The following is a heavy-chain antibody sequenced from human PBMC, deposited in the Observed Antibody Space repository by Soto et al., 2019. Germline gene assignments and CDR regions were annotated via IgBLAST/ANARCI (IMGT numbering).Heavy chain of an antibody. J-gene: IGHJ6*02. D-gene: IGHD3-10*01. V-gene: IGHV1-69*13. Sequence: SVKLSCKDCRGTFSIYAIIWVRQAPGQGLEWMGGIIPIFGTANYAQKFQGRVTITADESTSTAYMELSSLRSEDTAVYYCAGGVTYYYGSGSYPEYYYYYYGMDVWGQGTTVTVSS. CDR1: RGTFSIYA. CDR3: AGGVTYYYGSGSYPEYYYYYYGMDV. CDR2: IIPIFGTA.